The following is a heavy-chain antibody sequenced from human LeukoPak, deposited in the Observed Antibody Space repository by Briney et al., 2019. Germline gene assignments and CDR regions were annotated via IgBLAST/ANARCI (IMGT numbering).Heavy chain of an antibody. J-gene: IGHJ4*02. CDR1: GFTFSSYA. D-gene: IGHD5-12*01. Sequence: PGGSLRLSCAASGFTFSSYAMSWVRQAPGKGLEWVSAISGSGGSTYYADSVKGRFTISRDNSKNTLYLLLSGLRAEDTAVYYCAKGRGYGGYEAVDYWGQGTLVTVSS. CDR2: ISGSGGST. CDR3: AKGRGYGGYEAVDY. V-gene: IGHV3-23*01.